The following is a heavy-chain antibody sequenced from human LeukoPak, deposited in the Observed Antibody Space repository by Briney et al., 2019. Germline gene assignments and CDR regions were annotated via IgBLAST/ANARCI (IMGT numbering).Heavy chain of an antibody. CDR1: GFTFSDVW. V-gene: IGHV3-7*03. Sequence: GGSLRLSCAASGFTFSDVWMSWVRQAPGKGQKWVANIRQDGSDKYYADSVKGRFTISRDNAENSLYLQMNSLRAEDTAIYYCATSTAAAGTDWGQGTLVTVSS. J-gene: IGHJ4*02. CDR3: ATSTAAAGTD. CDR2: IRQDGSDK. D-gene: IGHD6-13*01.